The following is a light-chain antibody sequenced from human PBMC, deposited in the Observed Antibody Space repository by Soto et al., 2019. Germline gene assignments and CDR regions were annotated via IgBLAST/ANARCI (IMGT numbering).Light chain of an antibody. CDR3: AAWDDSLTGPV. CDR2: SND. CDR1: SSNIGSNA. V-gene: IGLV1-44*01. J-gene: IGLJ2*01. Sequence: QSVLTQPPSASGTPGQRVVISCSGSSSNIGSNAVNWYQQLPGTAPKLLIYSNDHRPSGVPDRFSGSKSGTSASLAISGLQSEDEAGYYCAAWDDSLTGPVFGGGTKLT.